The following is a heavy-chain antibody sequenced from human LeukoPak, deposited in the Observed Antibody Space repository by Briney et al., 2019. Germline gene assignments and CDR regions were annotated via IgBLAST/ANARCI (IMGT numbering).Heavy chain of an antibody. CDR1: GFTFDNYA. J-gene: IGHJ4*02. CDR3: VRGDQWLLRG. CDR2: ISGDGTTT. V-gene: IGHV3-43*02. Sequence: GGSLRLSCAASGFTFDNYAMHWVRQSPGKGPEWVSLISGDGTTTHYADSVRGRFTISRDNSKNSLYLQMNSLTTEDTALYYCVRGDQWLLRGWGQGILVAVS. D-gene: IGHD5-12*01.